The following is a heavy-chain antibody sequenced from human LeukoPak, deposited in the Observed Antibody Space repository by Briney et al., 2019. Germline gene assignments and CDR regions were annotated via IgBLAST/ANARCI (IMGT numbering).Heavy chain of an antibody. CDR1: GVSISSDNY. J-gene: IGHJ1*01. V-gene: IGHV4-39*01. CDR2: VHFSGAT. D-gene: IGHD6-19*01. CDR3: AKHRMWLVGLES. Sequence: SETLSLTCIVSGVSISSDNYWGWIRQSPGKGLELIGSVHFSGATHYNPSLKSRVAITIDTSKNQFSLKLNSVTAADTAIYYCAKHRMWLVGLESWGQGTLVTVSS.